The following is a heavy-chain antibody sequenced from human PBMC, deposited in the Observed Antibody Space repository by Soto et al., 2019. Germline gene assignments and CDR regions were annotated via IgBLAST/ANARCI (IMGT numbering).Heavy chain of an antibody. CDR3: ALPSVGDVTRLGY. CDR1: GGTFSSYA. Sequence: SVKVSCKASGGTFSSYAISWVRQAPGKGLEWMGGFDPEDGETIYAQKFQGRVTMTEDTSTDTAYMELRSLRSDDTAVYYCALPSVGDVTRLGYWGQGTLVTVSS. CDR2: FDPEDGET. V-gene: IGHV1-24*01. D-gene: IGHD4-17*01. J-gene: IGHJ4*02.